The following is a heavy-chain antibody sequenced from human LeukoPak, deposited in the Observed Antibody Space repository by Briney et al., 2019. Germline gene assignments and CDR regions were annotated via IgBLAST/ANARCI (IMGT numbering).Heavy chain of an antibody. D-gene: IGHD3-3*01. CDR1: GFTFSSYG. CDR2: IRYDGSNK. V-gene: IGHV3-30*02. Sequence: EGSLRLSCAASGFTFSSYGTHWVRQAPGKGLEWMAFIRYDGSNKYYADSVKGRFTISRDNSKNTLYLQMNSLRAEDTAVYYCAKDQGYYDFWSGQPRGYFDYWGQGTLVTVSS. CDR3: AKDQGYYDFWSGQPRGYFDY. J-gene: IGHJ4*02.